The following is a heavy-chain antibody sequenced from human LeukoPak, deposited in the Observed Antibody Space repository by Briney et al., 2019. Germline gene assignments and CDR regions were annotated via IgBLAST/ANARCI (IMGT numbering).Heavy chain of an antibody. CDR2: ISSSGGST. Sequence: GGSLRLSCAVSGFTFSIYAMSWVRQAPGKGLEWVSTISSSGGSTYYADSVKGRFTISRDNSKNTLYLQMNSLRAEDTAVYYCAKRLAMTGTYHFDYWGQGTLVTVSS. J-gene: IGHJ4*02. CDR3: AKRLAMTGTYHFDY. D-gene: IGHD6-19*01. V-gene: IGHV3-23*01. CDR1: GFTFSIYA.